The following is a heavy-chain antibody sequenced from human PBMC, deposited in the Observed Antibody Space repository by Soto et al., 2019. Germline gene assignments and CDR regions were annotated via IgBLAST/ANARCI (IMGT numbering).Heavy chain of an antibody. Sequence: QVPLVQSGAEVKKPWASVKVSCKASGYTFTGYYMHWVRQAPGQGLEWMGWINPNSGGTNYAQKFQGRVTMTRDTSISTAYMELSRLRSDDTAVYYCARDRTTMIVVVIHNWFDPWGQGTLVTVSS. CDR1: GYTFTGYY. D-gene: IGHD3-22*01. CDR2: INPNSGGT. V-gene: IGHV1-2*02. J-gene: IGHJ5*02. CDR3: ARDRTTMIVVVIHNWFDP.